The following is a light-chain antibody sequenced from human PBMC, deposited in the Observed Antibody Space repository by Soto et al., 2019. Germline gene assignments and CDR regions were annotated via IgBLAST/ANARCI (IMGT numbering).Light chain of an antibody. V-gene: IGKV3-15*01. Sequence: EIVMTQSPAILSVSPGEIAALSFSASQSVSSNLAWYQQKPGQAPRLLIYGASTRATGVPARFRGSGSGTDFTLTISALQSEDFAVYYCQHYNNWPPWTFGQGTKVDIK. CDR3: QHYNNWPPWT. CDR1: QSVSSN. CDR2: GAS. J-gene: IGKJ1*01.